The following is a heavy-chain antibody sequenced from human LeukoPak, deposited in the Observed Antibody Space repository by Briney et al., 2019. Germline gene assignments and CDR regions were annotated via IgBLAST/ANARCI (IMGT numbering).Heavy chain of an antibody. V-gene: IGHV4-59*01. J-gene: IGHJ3*02. CDR3: ASGTWRGDAFDI. CDR1: GGSISSYY. D-gene: IGHD3-10*01. CDR2: IYYSGST. Sequence: PSETLSLTCTVSGGSISSYYWSWLRQPPGKGLEWIGYIYYSGSTNYNPSLKSRVTISVDTSKNQFSLKLSSVTAADTAVYYCASGTWRGDAFDIWGQGTMVTVSS.